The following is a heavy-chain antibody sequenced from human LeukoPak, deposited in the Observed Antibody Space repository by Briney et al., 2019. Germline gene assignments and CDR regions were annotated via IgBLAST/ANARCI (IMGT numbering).Heavy chain of an antibody. CDR3: ARASTTVPNLLDH. D-gene: IGHD4-17*01. CDR2: INKDGSVT. V-gene: IGHV3-74*01. J-gene: IGHJ4*02. Sequence: HSGGSLRLSCAASGFTFSSSWIHRVRQAPGKGLVWVSRINKDGSVTDYAESVKGRFSISRDNSKNTLYLQTSSLRVEDTAVYYCARASTTVPNLLDHWGRGTLVTVSS. CDR1: GFTFSSSW.